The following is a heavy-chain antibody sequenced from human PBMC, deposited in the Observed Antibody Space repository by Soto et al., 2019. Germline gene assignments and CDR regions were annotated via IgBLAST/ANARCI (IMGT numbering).Heavy chain of an antibody. Sequence: QVQLQESGPGLVKPSQTLSLTCTVSGGSISSGGYYWSWIRQHPGKGLEWIGYIYYSGSTYYNPSLKSRVTISVDTSKNQFSLKLSSVTAADTAVYYCARGGYDFWSGYSYYFDYWGQGTLVTVSS. D-gene: IGHD3-3*01. CDR2: IYYSGST. CDR3: ARGGYDFWSGYSYYFDY. CDR1: GGSISSGGYY. V-gene: IGHV4-31*03. J-gene: IGHJ4*02.